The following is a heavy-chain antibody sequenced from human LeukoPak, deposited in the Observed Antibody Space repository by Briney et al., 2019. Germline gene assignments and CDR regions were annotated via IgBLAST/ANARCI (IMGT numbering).Heavy chain of an antibody. V-gene: IGHV3-30*04. Sequence: GGSLRLSCAASGFTFSCCAMHWVRQVPGKGLEWVAVMSYDGSNKFYADSVKGRFTISRGNSKNTLNLQMNSLRAEDTAVYYCAREVNGWFDPWGQGTLVTVSS. J-gene: IGHJ5*02. CDR2: MSYDGSNK. CDR3: AREVNGWFDP. CDR1: GFTFSCCA.